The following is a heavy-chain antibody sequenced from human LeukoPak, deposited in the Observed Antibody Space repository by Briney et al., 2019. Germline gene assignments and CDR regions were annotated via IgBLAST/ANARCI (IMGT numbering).Heavy chain of an antibody. V-gene: IGHV4-59*01. Sequence: SETLSLTCTVSAGSINNYYWSWIRQPPGKGLEWIGYIYYSGGTNYNPSLKSRVTISVDTSKKQVSLNLGSVTAADTAVYYCARVAARYVGMDVWGQGTTVTVSS. CDR2: IYYSGGT. J-gene: IGHJ6*02. CDR1: AGSINNYY. CDR3: ARVAARYVGMDV. D-gene: IGHD6-6*01.